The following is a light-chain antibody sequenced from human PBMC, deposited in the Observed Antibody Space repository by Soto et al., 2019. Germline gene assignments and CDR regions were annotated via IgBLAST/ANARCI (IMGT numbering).Light chain of an antibody. J-gene: IGKJ5*01. CDR2: WAS. Sequence: DIVMTQSPDSLAVSLGERAAINCKSSQSVVYNSNNKKYLAGYQQKPGQPPKLLIYWASTRQSGVPDRFSGSGSVTDFTLTISSLQAEDGAVYYCQQCYSAPVTVGEGTRLEIK. CDR3: QQCYSAPVT. V-gene: IGKV4-1*01. CDR1: QSVVYNSNNKKY.